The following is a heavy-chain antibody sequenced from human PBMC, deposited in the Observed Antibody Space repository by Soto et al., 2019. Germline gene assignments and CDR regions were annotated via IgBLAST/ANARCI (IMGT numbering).Heavy chain of an antibody. CDR1: GYSFTSYW. CDR3: ARTPYCSGGSCYSQGFDYYDSSGYYLPDY. Sequence: PXESLRISCKGSGYSFTSYWISLVRQMPGKGLEWMGRIDPSDSYTNYSPSFQGHVTISADKSISTAYLQWSSLKASDTAMYYCARTPYCSGGSCYSQGFDYYDSSGYYLPDYWGQGTLVTVSS. D-gene: IGHD3-22*01. J-gene: IGHJ4*02. CDR2: IDPSDSYT. V-gene: IGHV5-10-1*01.